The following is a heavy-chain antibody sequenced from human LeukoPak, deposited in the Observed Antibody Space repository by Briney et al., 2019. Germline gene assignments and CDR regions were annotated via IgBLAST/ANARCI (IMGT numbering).Heavy chain of an antibody. CDR3: ARVVLVVPAAWDAFDI. D-gene: IGHD2-2*01. Sequence: SETLSLTCTVSGGSISSSSYYWGWIRQPPGKGLEWIGSIYYSGSTYYNPSLKSRVTISVDTSKNQFSLKLSSVTAADTAVYYCARVVLVVPAAWDAFDIWGQGTMVTVSS. V-gene: IGHV4-39*07. J-gene: IGHJ3*02. CDR2: IYYSGST. CDR1: GGSISSSSYY.